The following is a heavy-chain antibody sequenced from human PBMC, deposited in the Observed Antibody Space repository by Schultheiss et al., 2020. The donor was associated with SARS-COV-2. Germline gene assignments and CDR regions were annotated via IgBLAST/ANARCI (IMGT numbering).Heavy chain of an antibody. Sequence: LSLTCAVYGGSFSGYYWSWIRQPPGKGLEWVSYISSSSSTIYYADSVKGRFTISRDNAKNSLYLQMNSLRDEDTAVYYCAKGRSITMIVVPLDYWGQGTLVTVSS. D-gene: IGHD3-22*01. V-gene: IGHV3-11*04. CDR2: ISSSSSTI. CDR3: AKGRSITMIVVPLDY. J-gene: IGHJ4*02. CDR1: GGSFSGYY.